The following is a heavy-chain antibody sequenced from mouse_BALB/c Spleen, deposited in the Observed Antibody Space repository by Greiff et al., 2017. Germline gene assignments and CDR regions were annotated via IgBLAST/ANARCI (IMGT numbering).Heavy chain of an antibody. D-gene: IGHD2-14*01. CDR1: GYSITSGYY. V-gene: IGHV3-6*02. CDR3: ARVPSVAYYRYDCYFDY. Sequence: VQLKESGPGLVKPSQSLSLTCSVTGYSITSGYYWNWIRQFPGNQLEWMGYISYDGSNNYNPTLKNRITITRDKSKNQFFLKLNSVTTEDTATYYGARVPSVAYYRYDCYFDYGGQGTTLTVSS. J-gene: IGHJ2*01. CDR2: ISYDGSN.